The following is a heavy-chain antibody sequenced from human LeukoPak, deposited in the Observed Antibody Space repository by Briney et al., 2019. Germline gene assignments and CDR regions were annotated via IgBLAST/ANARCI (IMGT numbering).Heavy chain of an antibody. J-gene: IGHJ3*02. CDR2: IYYSGST. CDR3: AKIGRAAAGTFDAFDI. CDR1: GGSSSAYW. V-gene: IGHV4-34*01. Sequence: SETLSLTCAVYGGSSSAYWWSWIRQPPGKGLEWIGNIYYSGSTYYKSSLKSRVTISVDTSKNQFSLKLSSVTAADTAVYYCAKIGRAAAGTFDAFDIWGQGTMVTVSS. D-gene: IGHD6-13*01.